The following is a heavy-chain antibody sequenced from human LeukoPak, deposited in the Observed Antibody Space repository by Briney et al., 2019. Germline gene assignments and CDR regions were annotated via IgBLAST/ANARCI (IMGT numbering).Heavy chain of an antibody. D-gene: IGHD3-10*01. V-gene: IGHV3-64*04. CDR2: ISSNGGST. CDR1: GFTFSSYA. CDR3: AKDQTMIRGVGFDY. Sequence: GGSLRLSCSASGFTFSSYAMHWVRQAPGKGLQYVSGISSNGGSTYYADSVKGRFTISRDNSKNTLYLQMNSLRAEDTAVYYCAKDQTMIRGVGFDYWGQGTLVTVSS. J-gene: IGHJ4*02.